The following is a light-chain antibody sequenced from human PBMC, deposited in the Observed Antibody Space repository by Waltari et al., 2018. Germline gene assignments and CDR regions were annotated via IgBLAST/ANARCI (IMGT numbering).Light chain of an antibody. CDR3: QQYGTSTLT. Sequence: EIVLTQSPGTLSLSPGDRATLSCRASQSVRSTYLAWYQQKPGQAPRLLICRTSTRATGIPDRFSGSGSGTDFTLTISRLEPEDFAVYYCQQYGTSTLTFGGGTKVEIK. CDR2: RTS. J-gene: IGKJ4*01. CDR1: QSVRSTY. V-gene: IGKV3-20*01.